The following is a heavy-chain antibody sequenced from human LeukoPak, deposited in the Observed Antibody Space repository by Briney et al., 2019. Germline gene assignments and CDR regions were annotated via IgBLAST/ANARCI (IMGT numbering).Heavy chain of an antibody. CDR1: GGPLSSYH. Sequence: SETLSLPCSVSGGPLSSYHWSWMRGPPGRGLEGIGYIYYSGSTNYDPSLKSRVTISVDTSKNHFSLNLSSVTAAATAVYYCARDFRNDGWFDRWGQGTLVTVSS. CDR3: ARDFRNDGWFDR. V-gene: IGHV4-59*01. CDR2: IYYSGST. J-gene: IGHJ5*02. D-gene: IGHD1-1*01.